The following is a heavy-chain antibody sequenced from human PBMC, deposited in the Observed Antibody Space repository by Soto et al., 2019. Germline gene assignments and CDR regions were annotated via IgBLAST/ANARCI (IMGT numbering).Heavy chain of an antibody. CDR3: AGDSGYPGGIDY. CDR1: GFTFSSYA. D-gene: IGHD1-1*01. CDR2: ISYDGSNK. Sequence: QVQLVESGGGVVQPGRSLRLSCAASGFTFSSYAMHWVRQAPGKGLEWVAVISYDGSNKYYADSVKGRFTISRDNSKNTLYLQMNSLRAEDTAVYYCAGDSGYPGGIDYWGQGTLVTVSS. J-gene: IGHJ4*02. V-gene: IGHV3-30-3*01.